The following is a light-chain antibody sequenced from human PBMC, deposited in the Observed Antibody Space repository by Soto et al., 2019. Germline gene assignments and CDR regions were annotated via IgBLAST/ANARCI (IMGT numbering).Light chain of an antibody. CDR1: QSVTSSY. V-gene: IGKV3-20*01. Sequence: EIVLTQSPGTLSLSPGERATLSCRASQSVTSSYLAWYQQKPGQAPRLLIYGASSRATGIPDRFSGSGSGTDFTLTISRVEPEDFAVSCCQQYDNSRATFGQGTTVEIK. CDR3: QQYDNSRAT. CDR2: GAS. J-gene: IGKJ1*01.